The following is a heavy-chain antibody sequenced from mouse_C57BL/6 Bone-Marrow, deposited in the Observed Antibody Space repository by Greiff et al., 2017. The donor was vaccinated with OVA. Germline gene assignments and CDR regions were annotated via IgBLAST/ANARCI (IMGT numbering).Heavy chain of an antibody. CDR1: GYSITSGYY. CDR3: ARDYYGSSYGY. J-gene: IGHJ3*01. CDR2: ISYDGSN. D-gene: IGHD1-1*01. Sequence: EVKLMESGPGLVKPSQSLSLTCSVTGYSITSGYYWNWIRQFPGNKLEWMGYISYDGSNNYNPSLKNRISITRDTSKNQFFLKLNSVTTEDTATYYCARDYYGSSYGYWGQGTLVTVSA. V-gene: IGHV3-6*01.